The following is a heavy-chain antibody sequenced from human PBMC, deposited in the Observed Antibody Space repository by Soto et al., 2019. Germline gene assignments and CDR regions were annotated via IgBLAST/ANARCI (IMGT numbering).Heavy chain of an antibody. D-gene: IGHD3-22*01. Sequence: QVQLQESGPGLVKPSQTLSLTCTVSGGSISSGGYYWSWIRQHPGKGLEWIGYIYYSGSTYYNPSLKSRVTISVDTSKNQFALKLSSVTAADTAVYYCAMGDDSSGLGRKHWGQGTLVTVSS. CDR3: AMGDDSSGLGRKH. V-gene: IGHV4-31*03. J-gene: IGHJ4*02. CDR2: IYYSGST. CDR1: GGSISSGGYY.